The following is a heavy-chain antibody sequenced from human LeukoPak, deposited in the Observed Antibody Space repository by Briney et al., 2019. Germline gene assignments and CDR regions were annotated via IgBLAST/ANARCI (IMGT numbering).Heavy chain of an antibody. CDR2: IYYSGST. Sequence: SETLSLTCTVSGGSICRSSYYWGWIRQPPGKGLEWIGSIYYSGSTYYNPSLKSRVTISVDTSKNQFSLKLSSVTAAGTAVYYCARHIGSSPRGGDAFDIWGQGTMVTVSS. J-gene: IGHJ3*02. CDR3: ARHIGSSPRGGDAFDI. CDR1: GGSICRSSYY. V-gene: IGHV4-39*01. D-gene: IGHD6-6*01.